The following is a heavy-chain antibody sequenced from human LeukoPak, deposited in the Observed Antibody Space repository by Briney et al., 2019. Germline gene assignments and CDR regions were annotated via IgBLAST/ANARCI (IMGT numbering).Heavy chain of an antibody. Sequence: PSETLSLTCTVSGGSISSYYWSWIRQPAGKGLEWIGRIYTSGSTYYNPSLKSRVTISVDTSKNQFSLKLSSVTAADTAVYYCARDRPHYYGSGSYEDYWGQGTLVTVSS. D-gene: IGHD3-10*01. CDR3: ARDRPHYYGSGSYEDY. CDR2: IYTSGST. CDR1: GGSISSYY. V-gene: IGHV4-4*07. J-gene: IGHJ4*02.